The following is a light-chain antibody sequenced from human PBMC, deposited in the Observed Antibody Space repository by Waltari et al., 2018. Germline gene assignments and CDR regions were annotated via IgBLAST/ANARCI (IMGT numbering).Light chain of an antibody. CDR2: DVN. CDR3: CSFACIPPYV. Sequence: QSALTQPRSVSGSPGQSVTISCTGTSSDVGGYNAVSWYQQHPGTAPKLIIYDVNKRPSVVPARLSGSKSGNTASLTISVLQGEDEADYYCCSFACIPPYVFGTGTKVTVL. CDR1: SSDVGGYNA. J-gene: IGLJ1*01. V-gene: IGLV2-11*01.